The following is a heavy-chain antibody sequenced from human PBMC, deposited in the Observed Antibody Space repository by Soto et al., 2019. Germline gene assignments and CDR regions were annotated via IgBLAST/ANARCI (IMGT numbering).Heavy chain of an antibody. CDR1: GFTFSRFE. J-gene: IGHJ4*02. Sequence: EVQLVESGGGLVQPGGSLRLSCAASGFTFSRFELHWVRQAPGKGLEWISYIRSSGSTAYYASSVEGRFTIARDNANNSVDLQMHSLRAEDTSLYYCTRASWFPYLSFYWGQGALVTVSS. CDR2: IRSSGSTA. V-gene: IGHV3-48*03. CDR3: TRASWFPYLSFY. D-gene: IGHD3-10*01.